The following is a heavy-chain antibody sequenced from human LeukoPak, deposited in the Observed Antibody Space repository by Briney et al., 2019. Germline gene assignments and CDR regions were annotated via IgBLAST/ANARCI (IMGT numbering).Heavy chain of an antibody. Sequence: GGSLRLSCAASGFTFSNYAMSWVRQAPGKGLEWVSAISGSGGSTYYADSVKGRFPISRDNSKNTLYVQMNSLRAEDTAVYYCAKGAYSSSELAYWGQGTLVTVSS. CDR1: GFTFSNYA. D-gene: IGHD6-6*01. J-gene: IGHJ4*02. CDR2: ISGSGGST. CDR3: AKGAYSSSELAY. V-gene: IGHV3-23*01.